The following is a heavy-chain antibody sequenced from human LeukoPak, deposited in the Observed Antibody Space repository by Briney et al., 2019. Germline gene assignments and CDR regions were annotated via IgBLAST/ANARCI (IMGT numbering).Heavy chain of an antibody. CDR1: GFTFSTYA. Sequence: GGSLRLSCAASGFTFSTYAMHWVRQAPGKRLEYVSAISSNGNSTYYANSVKGRFTISRDNSKNTLYLQMNSLRAEDTAVYYCAKDSGIAVAGTLRAFDIWGQGTMVTVSS. D-gene: IGHD6-19*01. CDR3: AKDSGIAVAGTLRAFDI. V-gene: IGHV3-64*01. CDR2: ISSNGNST. J-gene: IGHJ3*02.